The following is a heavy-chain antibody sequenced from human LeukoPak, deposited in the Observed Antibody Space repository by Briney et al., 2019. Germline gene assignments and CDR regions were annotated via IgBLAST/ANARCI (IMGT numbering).Heavy chain of an antibody. CDR2: IWYDGSNK. CDR1: GFTFSSYG. V-gene: IGHV3-33*06. D-gene: IGHD4-17*01. Sequence: PGRSLRLSCAASGFTFSSYGMHWVRQAPGKGLEWVAVIWYDGSNKYYADSVKGRFTISRDNSKNTLYLQMNSLRAEDTAVYYCAKAIGGDYGYFDLWGRGTLVTVS. CDR3: AKAIGGDYGYFDL. J-gene: IGHJ2*01.